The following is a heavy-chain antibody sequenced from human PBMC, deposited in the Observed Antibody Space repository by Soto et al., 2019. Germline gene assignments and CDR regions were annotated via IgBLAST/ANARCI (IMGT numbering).Heavy chain of an antibody. Sequence: EVQLVQSGAEVKKPGESLRISCKGSGYSFTSYWISWVRQMPGKGLEWMGRIDPSDSYTNYSPSFQGHVTISADKSISTAYLQWSSLKASDTAMYYCARDVSGDDFWSGYPLYRGLGYYYYGMDVWGQGTTVTVSS. CDR1: GYSFTSYW. D-gene: IGHD3-3*01. CDR2: IDPSDSYT. V-gene: IGHV5-10-1*03. J-gene: IGHJ6*02. CDR3: ARDVSGDDFWSGYPLYRGLGYYYYGMDV.